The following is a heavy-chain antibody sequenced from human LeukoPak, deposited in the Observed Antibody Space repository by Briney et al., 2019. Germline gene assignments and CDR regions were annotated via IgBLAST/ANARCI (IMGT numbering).Heavy chain of an antibody. D-gene: IGHD3-10*01. CDR2: IRSKAYGGTT. V-gene: IGHV3-49*04. CDR3: TRADRDIRSPYYYYGMDV. Sequence: GGSLRLSCTASGFTFGDYAMSWVRQAPGKGLEWVGFIRSKAYGGTTEYAASVKGRFTISRDDSKSIAYLQMNSLKTEDTAVYYCTRADRDIRSPYYYYGMDVWAKGPRSPSP. J-gene: IGHJ6*02. CDR1: GFTFGDYA.